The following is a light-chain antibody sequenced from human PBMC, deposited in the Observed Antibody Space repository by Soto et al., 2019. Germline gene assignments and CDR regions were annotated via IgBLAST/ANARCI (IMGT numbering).Light chain of an antibody. V-gene: IGKV3-15*01. CDR3: QQYNNWPLT. J-gene: IGKJ4*01. CDR1: QSVSSN. CDR2: GAS. Sequence: VVMSQSPAALSVSKRERATLSCRASQSVSSNLAWYQQKPGQAPRLLIYGASTRATGIPARFSGSGSGTEFTLTISSLQSEDFAVYYCQQYNNWPLTFGGGSKVAIK.